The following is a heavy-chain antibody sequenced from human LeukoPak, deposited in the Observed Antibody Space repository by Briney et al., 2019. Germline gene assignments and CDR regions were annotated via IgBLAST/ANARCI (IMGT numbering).Heavy chain of an antibody. Sequence: MTSETLSLTCTVSGGSISSGDYYWSWIRQPPGKGLEWIGYIYYSGSTYYNPSLKSRVTISVDTSKNQFSLKLSSVTAADTAVYYCVRLRYFDPGPGAWYFDYWGQGTLVTVSS. V-gene: IGHV4-30-4*01. J-gene: IGHJ4*02. CDR2: IYYSGST. CDR1: GGSISSGDYY. D-gene: IGHD3-9*01. CDR3: VRLRYFDPGPGAWYFDY.